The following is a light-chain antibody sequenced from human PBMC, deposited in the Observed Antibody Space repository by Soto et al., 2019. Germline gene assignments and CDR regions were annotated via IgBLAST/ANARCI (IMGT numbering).Light chain of an antibody. Sequence: EVVLTQSPATLSLSPGERATLSCRASQSVFGYLAWYQHKPGQAPRLLIYDAYKRATGVPARFSGSGSETDFTLIISSLDPEDFAVYYCQQRSDSPPLTFGGGTKVEIK. J-gene: IGKJ4*01. CDR1: QSVFGY. CDR3: QQRSDSPPLT. V-gene: IGKV3-11*01. CDR2: DAY.